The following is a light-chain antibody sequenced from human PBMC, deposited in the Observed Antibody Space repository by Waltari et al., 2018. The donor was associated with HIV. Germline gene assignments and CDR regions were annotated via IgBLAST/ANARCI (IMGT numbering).Light chain of an antibody. Sequence: DIQMTQSPSSVSASVGDRVTITCRASQGINNWLAWYQQKPGKAPKLLIYGATTLESGVPSRFSGRGYGTDFTLTISSLHPKDSATYYCQQGNSFPRIIFGQGTRLEIK. V-gene: IGKV1-12*01. CDR3: QQGNSFPRII. CDR2: GAT. J-gene: IGKJ5*01. CDR1: QGINNW.